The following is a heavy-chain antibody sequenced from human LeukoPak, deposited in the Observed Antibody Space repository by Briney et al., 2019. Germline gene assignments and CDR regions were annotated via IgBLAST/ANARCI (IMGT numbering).Heavy chain of an antibody. V-gene: IGHV4-39*07. Sequence: SETLSLTCTVSGGSISGTSYYWCWIRQPSGKGLEWMGSIYCGTTYYNPSLKSRVTISVDTSKNQFSLKLSSVTAADTAVYYCVRDVNYYDSSGKIDYWGQGTLVAVSS. CDR2: IYCGTT. CDR3: VRDVNYYDSSGKIDY. J-gene: IGHJ4*02. CDR1: GGSISGTSYY. D-gene: IGHD3-22*01.